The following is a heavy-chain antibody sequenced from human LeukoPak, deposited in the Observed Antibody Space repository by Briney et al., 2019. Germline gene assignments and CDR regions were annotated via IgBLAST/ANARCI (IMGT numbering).Heavy chain of an antibody. CDR3: ARRGPYSSGWYSSNYYYYYYMDV. V-gene: IGHV3-7*01. CDR2: IKQDGSEK. D-gene: IGHD6-19*01. Sequence: GGSLRLSCAASGFTFSSYWMSWVRQAPGKGLEWVANIKQDGSEKYYVDSVKGRFTISRDNAKNSLYLQMNSLRAEDTAVYYCARRGPYSSGWYSSNYYYYYYMDVWGKGTTVTVSS. CDR1: GFTFSSYW. J-gene: IGHJ6*03.